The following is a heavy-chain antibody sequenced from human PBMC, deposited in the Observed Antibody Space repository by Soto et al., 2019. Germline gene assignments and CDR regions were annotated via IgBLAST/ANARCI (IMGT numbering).Heavy chain of an antibody. CDR2: ITHGGST. Sequence: PSETLSLTCAVYGYSIRSSDWWGWNRQPPGKGLEWIGYITHGGSTNYNPSLERRVTMSVDPSKNQFSLNLTSVTAVDTAVYYCARMAVTTFYYYAMDVWGQGTTVTVSS. V-gene: IGHV4-28*01. J-gene: IGHJ6*02. D-gene: IGHD6-19*01. CDR3: ARMAVTTFYYYAMDV. CDR1: GYSIRSSDW.